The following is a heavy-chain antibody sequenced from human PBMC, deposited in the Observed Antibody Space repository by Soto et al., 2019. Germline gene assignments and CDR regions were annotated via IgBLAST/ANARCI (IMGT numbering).Heavy chain of an antibody. Sequence: PVESLKISCKGSGYSFTSYWIGWVRQMPGKGLEWMGIIYPGDSDTRYSPSFQGQVTISADKSISTAYLQWSSLKASDTAMYYCARTGDLGYYYYGMDVWGQGTTVTVSS. CDR1: GYSFTSYW. CDR3: ARTGDLGYYYYGMDV. CDR2: IYPGDSDT. J-gene: IGHJ6*02. V-gene: IGHV5-51*01. D-gene: IGHD3-16*01.